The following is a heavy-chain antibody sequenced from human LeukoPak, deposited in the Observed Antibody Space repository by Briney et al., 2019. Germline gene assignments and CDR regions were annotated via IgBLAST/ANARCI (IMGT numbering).Heavy chain of an antibody. CDR3: ARDTILNSIAVAGSFDY. V-gene: IGHV1-69*13. CDR2: IIPIFGTA. D-gene: IGHD6-19*01. CDR1: GGTFSSYA. J-gene: IGHJ4*02. Sequence: GASVKVSFTASGGTFSSYAISWVRQAPGQGLEWMGGIIPIFGTANYAQKFQGRVTITADESTSTAYMELGSLRSEDTAVYYCARDTILNSIAVAGSFDYWGQGTLVTVSS.